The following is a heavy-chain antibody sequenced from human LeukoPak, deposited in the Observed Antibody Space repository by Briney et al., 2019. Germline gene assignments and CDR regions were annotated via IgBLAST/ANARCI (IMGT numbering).Heavy chain of an antibody. Sequence: PGGSLRLSCVASGFTFSIYATNWVRQAPGRGLEWVSYISSSSGTIHYADSMKGRFTISRDNAKNSLYLQMNSLRDEDTAVYYCAREEGDYWGQGTLVTVSS. CDR2: ISSSSGTI. CDR3: AREEGDY. V-gene: IGHV3-48*02. CDR1: GFTFSIYA. J-gene: IGHJ4*02.